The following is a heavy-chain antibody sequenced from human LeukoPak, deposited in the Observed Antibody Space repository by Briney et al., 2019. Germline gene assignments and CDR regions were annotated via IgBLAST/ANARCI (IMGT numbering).Heavy chain of an antibody. D-gene: IGHD4-17*01. CDR1: GYTFTSYG. Sequence: ASVKVSCKASGYTFTSYGISWVRQAPGQGLEWMGWISAYNGNTNYAQKLQGRVTMTTDTSTSTAYMELSRLRSDDTAVYYCARRAERVYDYGDYDWFDPWGQGTLVTVSS. J-gene: IGHJ5*02. CDR3: ARRAERVYDYGDYDWFDP. V-gene: IGHV1-18*01. CDR2: ISAYNGNT.